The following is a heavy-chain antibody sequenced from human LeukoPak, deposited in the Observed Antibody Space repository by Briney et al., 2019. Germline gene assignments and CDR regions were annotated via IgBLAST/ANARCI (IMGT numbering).Heavy chain of an antibody. V-gene: IGHV4-59*01. J-gene: IGHJ4*02. CDR3: ARGGLSSGWYG. CDR2: SFFSGST. CDR1: GGSISSYY. D-gene: IGHD6-19*01. Sequence: SETLPLTCTVSGGSISSYYWSWIRQPPGKGLEWIGYSFFSGSTNYNPSLKSRVTISLDTSKNPFSLRLNSVTAADTAVYYCARGGLSSGWYGWGQGTLVTVSS.